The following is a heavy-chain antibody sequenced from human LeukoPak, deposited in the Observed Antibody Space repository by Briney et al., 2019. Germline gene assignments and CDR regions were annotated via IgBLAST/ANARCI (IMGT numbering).Heavy chain of an antibody. V-gene: IGHV3-11*06. D-gene: IGHD1-1*01. CDR2: ISSSSSYT. CDR1: GFTFSDYY. CDR3: ARGTGTTAYFDY. J-gene: IGHJ4*02. Sequence: GGSLRLSCAASGFTFSDYYMSWIRQAPGKGLEWVSYISSSSSYTKYGDSVKGRFTISRDNAKNSLYLQVNSLRAEDTAVYYCARGTGTTAYFDYWGQGTLVAVSS.